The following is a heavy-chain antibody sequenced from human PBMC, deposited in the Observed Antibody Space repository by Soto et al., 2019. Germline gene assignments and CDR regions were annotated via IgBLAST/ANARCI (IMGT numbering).Heavy chain of an antibody. CDR2: ISGSGGST. J-gene: IGHJ4*02. CDR1: VSTFSSYA. Sequence: GGSLRLSCAASVSTFSSYAMSWVRQAPGKGLEWVSAISGSGGSTYYADSVKGRFTISRDNSKNTLYLQMNSLRAEDTAVYYCAKDGHDIVVVVAATVDYWGQGTLVTVSS. CDR3: AKDGHDIVVVVAATVDY. D-gene: IGHD2-15*01. V-gene: IGHV3-23*01.